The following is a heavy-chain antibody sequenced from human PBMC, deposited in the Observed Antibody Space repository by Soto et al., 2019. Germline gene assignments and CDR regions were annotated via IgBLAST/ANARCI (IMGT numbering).Heavy chain of an antibody. CDR2: MNPNSGNT. CDR1: GYTFTSYD. Sequence: QVQLVQSGAEVKKPGASVKVSCKASGYTFTSYDINWVRLATGQGLEWMGWMNPNSGNTAYAQKFQGRVTMTRNTSISTAYMELRSLRSEHTAGYYCARLRHDYAVAWGQGTLVTVSS. J-gene: IGHJ5*02. V-gene: IGHV1-8*01. CDR3: ARLRHDYAVA. D-gene: IGHD5-12*01.